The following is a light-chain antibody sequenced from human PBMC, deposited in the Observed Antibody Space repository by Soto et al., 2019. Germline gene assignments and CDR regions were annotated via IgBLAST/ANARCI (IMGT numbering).Light chain of an antibody. CDR3: QHYNSYSEA. Sequence: DIQMTQSPSTLSASVGDRVIITCRASQSISNWLAWYQQKPGKAPKLLIYKASSLESGVPSRFSGSGSGTEFTLTISSLQPDDFATYYCQHYNSYSEAFGQGTKVDIK. CDR2: KAS. CDR1: QSISNW. V-gene: IGKV1-5*03. J-gene: IGKJ1*01.